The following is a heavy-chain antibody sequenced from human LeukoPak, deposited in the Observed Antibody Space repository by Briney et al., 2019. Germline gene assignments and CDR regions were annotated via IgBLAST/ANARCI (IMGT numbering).Heavy chain of an antibody. D-gene: IGHD1-20*01. V-gene: IGHV1-24*01. J-gene: IGHJ3*02. CDR3: ATVGITGTTWDTFDI. CDR2: FDPEDGET. Sequence: ASVKVSCKVSGYTLTELSMHWVRQAPGKGLEWMGGFDPEDGETIYAQKFQGRVTMTEDTSTDTAYMELSSLRSEDTAVYYCATVGITGTTWDTFDIWGQGTMVTVSS. CDR1: GYTLTELS.